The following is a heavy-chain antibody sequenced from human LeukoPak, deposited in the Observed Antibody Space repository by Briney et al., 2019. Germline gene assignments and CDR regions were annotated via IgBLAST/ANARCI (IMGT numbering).Heavy chain of an antibody. CDR3: AKPRGEEWLVGLYDAFDI. CDR2: ISGDGST. CDR1: GFTFTSYA. V-gene: IGHV3-23*01. J-gene: IGHJ3*02. Sequence: GGSLRLSCAASGFTFTSYAMSWVRQAPGKGLEWVSAISGDGSTYYADSVKGRFTISRDNSKNTLYLQMNSLRAEDTAVFYCAKPRGEEWLVGLYDAFDIWGQGTMVTVSS. D-gene: IGHD6-19*01.